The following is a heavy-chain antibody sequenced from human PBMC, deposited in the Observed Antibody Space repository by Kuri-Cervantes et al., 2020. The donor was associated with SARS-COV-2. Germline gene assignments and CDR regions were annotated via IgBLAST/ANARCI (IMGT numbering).Heavy chain of an antibody. V-gene: IGHV1-46*01. Sequence: ASVKVSCKASGGTFSSAIISWARQAPGQGLEWMGIINPSGGSTSYAQKFQGRVTITRDTSASTAYMELSSLRSEDTAVYYCARDGSSGWQYDYWGQGTLVTVSS. CDR1: GGTFSSAI. D-gene: IGHD6-19*01. CDR3: ARDGSSGWQYDY. J-gene: IGHJ4*02. CDR2: INPSGGST.